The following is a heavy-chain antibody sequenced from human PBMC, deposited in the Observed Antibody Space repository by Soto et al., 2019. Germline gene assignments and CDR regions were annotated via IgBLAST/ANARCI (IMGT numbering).Heavy chain of an antibody. V-gene: IGHV3-48*01. J-gene: IGHJ4*02. D-gene: IGHD1-26*01. CDR3: TSSASPDAY. CDR2: INSGSTSV. CDR1: GFDFNGYS. Sequence: EVQLVESGGGLVQPGGSLRLSCVASGFDFNGYSMNWVRQAPGKGLEWISYINSGSTSVFYADSVKGRFTISRDNAKNSLYLQMNSLRAEDTAVYYCTSSASPDAYWGQGTLVTVSS.